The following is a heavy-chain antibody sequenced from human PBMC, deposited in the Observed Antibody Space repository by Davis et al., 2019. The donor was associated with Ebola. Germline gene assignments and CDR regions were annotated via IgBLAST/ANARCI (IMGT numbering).Heavy chain of an antibody. J-gene: IGHJ2*01. CDR1: GFIFSTYV. Sequence: PGGSLRLSCSASGFIFSTYVMNWVRQAPGKGLEWVSSIDSSSSYIYYADSVKGRFTISRDNAKNSLYLQMNSLRAEDTAVYYCAKEKTTVTTFWYFDLWGRGTLVTVSS. V-gene: IGHV3-21*01. D-gene: IGHD4-17*01. CDR3: AKEKTTVTTFWYFDL. CDR2: IDSSSSYI.